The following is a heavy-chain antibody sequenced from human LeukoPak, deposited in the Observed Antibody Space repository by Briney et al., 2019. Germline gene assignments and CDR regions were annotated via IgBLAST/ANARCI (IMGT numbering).Heavy chain of an antibody. J-gene: IGHJ4*02. CDR2: IKKDGSEK. CDR3: ARDARGVDY. V-gene: IGHV3-7*01. CDR1: GFTFNYYW. Sequence: PGGSLRLSCAASGFTFNYYWMSWVRQAPGKGLEWVANIKKDGSEKYYVDSVKGRFTISRDNAQNSLFLQMNSLRAEDTAVYYCARDARGVDYWGQGTLVTVSS.